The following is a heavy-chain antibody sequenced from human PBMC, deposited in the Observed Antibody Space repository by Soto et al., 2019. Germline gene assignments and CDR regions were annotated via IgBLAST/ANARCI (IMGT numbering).Heavy chain of an antibody. Sequence: QVQLVESGGGLVKPGGSLRLSWAASGFTFSDYYMSWIRQAQGKGLEWVSYISSSGSTIYYADSVKGRFTSPRDNAKNSLYLQMNSLRAEDTAVYYCARDYYDSSVYQGDYFDYWGQGTLVTVSS. CDR2: ISSSGSTI. J-gene: IGHJ4*02. D-gene: IGHD3-22*01. CDR1: GFTFSDYY. CDR3: ARDYYDSSVYQGDYFDY. V-gene: IGHV3-11*01.